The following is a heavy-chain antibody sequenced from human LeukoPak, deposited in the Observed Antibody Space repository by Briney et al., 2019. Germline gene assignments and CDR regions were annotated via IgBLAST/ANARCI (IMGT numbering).Heavy chain of an antibody. V-gene: IGHV1-2*02. D-gene: IGHD2-15*01. CDR3: ASRPDQHLLYYFDY. CDR1: GYTFTGYY. J-gene: IGHJ4*02. Sequence: ASVKVSCMASGYTFTGYYMHWVRQAPGQGLEWMGWINPNSGGTKYAQKFQGRVTMTSDASISTAYMELSSLRSDGTAVYYCASRPDQHLLYYFDYWGQGALVTVSS. CDR2: INPNSGGT.